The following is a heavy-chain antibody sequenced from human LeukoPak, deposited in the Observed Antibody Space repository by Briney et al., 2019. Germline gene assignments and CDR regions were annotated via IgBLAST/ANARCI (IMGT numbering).Heavy chain of an antibody. CDR2: INGDGSRT. D-gene: IGHD6-19*01. Sequence: GGCLRLSCAASEFTFSSYWMHWVRQAPGKGLVSVSRINGDGSRTDYADSVKGRFTISRDNAKNTLYLQMNSLRAEDTAVYYCARRAAVAGTADYWGQGTLVTVSS. CDR1: EFTFSSYW. V-gene: IGHV3-74*01. J-gene: IGHJ4*02. CDR3: ARRAAVAGTADY.